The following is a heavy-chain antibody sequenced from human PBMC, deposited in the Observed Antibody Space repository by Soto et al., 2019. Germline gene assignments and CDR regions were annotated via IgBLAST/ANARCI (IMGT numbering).Heavy chain of an antibody. V-gene: IGHV3-48*01. CDR1: GFTFSSYS. CDR3: AREGGILTVRCDY. Sequence: GGSLRLSCAASGFTFSSYSMNWVRQAPGKGLEWVSYISSSSSTIYYADSVKGRFTISRDNAKNSLYLQMNSLRAEDTAVYYCAREGGILTVRCDYWGQGTLVNVSS. J-gene: IGHJ4*02. D-gene: IGHD3-9*01. CDR2: ISSSSSTI.